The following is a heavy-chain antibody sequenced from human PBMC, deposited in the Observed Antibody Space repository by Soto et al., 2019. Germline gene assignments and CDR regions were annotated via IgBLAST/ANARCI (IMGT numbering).Heavy chain of an antibody. J-gene: IGHJ5*02. CDR3: ARAAWGFLEWLSTPHWFDP. CDR2: INPSGGST. D-gene: IGHD3-3*01. V-gene: IGHV1-46*01. CDR1: GYTFTSYY. Sequence: GASVKVSCKASGYTFTSYYMHWVRQAPGQGLEWMGIINPSGGSTSYAQKFQGRVTMTRDTSTSTVYMELSSLRSEDTAVYYCARAAWGFLEWLSTPHWFDPWGQGTLVTVSS.